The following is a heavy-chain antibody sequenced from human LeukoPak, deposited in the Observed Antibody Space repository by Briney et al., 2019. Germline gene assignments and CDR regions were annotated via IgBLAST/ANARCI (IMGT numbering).Heavy chain of an antibody. V-gene: IGHV4-59*12. Sequence: PSETLSLTCTVSGGSISTYYWSWIRQPPGKGLEWIGYIYYTGRTNYSPSLKSRVTISVDTSKEQFSLKLISVTAADTAVYYCARVVLTPDWAFDIWGRGTMVTVSA. CDR2: IYYTGRT. CDR3: ARVVLTPDWAFDI. CDR1: GGSISTYY. D-gene: IGHD2-21*02. J-gene: IGHJ3*02.